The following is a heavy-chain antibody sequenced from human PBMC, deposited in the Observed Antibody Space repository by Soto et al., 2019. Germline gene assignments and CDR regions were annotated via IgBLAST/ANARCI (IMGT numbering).Heavy chain of an antibody. V-gene: IGHV4-31*03. CDR1: GGSVNSGGYH. D-gene: IGHD1-1*01. CDR2: IYYSGST. J-gene: IGHJ6*02. CDR3: ARAPIPNWNYYGMDV. Sequence: SETLSLTCTVSGGSVNSGGYHWSWIRQHPGKGLERIGDIYYSGSTYYNPSLKSRVTISIDTSTNHFSLHLSALTAADTAVYYCARAPIPNWNYYGMDVWGQGTTVTVSS.